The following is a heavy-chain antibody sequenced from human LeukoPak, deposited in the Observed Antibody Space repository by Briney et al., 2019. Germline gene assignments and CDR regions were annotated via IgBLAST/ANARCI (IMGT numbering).Heavy chain of an antibody. CDR2: ISSSGSTI. Sequence: GGSLRLSCAASGFTFSSYEMNWVRQAPGKGLEWVSYISSSGSTIYYADSVKGRFTISRDNAKNSLYLQMNSLRAEDTAVYYCARVRRYSSSQNKKTNWFDPRGQGTLVTVSS. D-gene: IGHD6-13*01. CDR1: GFTFSSYE. V-gene: IGHV3-48*03. J-gene: IGHJ5*02. CDR3: ARVRRYSSSQNKKTNWFDP.